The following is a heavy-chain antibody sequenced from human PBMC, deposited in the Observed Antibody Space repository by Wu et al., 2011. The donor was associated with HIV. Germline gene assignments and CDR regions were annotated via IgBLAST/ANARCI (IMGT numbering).Heavy chain of an antibody. D-gene: IGHD3-22*01. CDR2: TIPIFGTA. Sequence: QVQLVEVWGRRWVQPGRSLRLSCAASGFTFSSYAISWVRQAPGQGLEWMGGTIPIFGTANYAQKFQGRVTITADESTSTAYMELSSLRSEDTAVYYCARGRGSGYYPEYFQHWGQGTLVTVSS. J-gene: IGHJ1*01. V-gene: IGHV1-69*01. CDR3: ARGRGSGYYPEYFQH. CDR1: GFTFSSYA.